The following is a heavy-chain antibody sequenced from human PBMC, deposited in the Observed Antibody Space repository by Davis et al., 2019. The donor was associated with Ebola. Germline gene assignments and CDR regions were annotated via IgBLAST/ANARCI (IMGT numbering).Heavy chain of an antibody. J-gene: IGHJ5*02. CDR3: ARGYGVGTDWFDP. D-gene: IGHD1-1*01. V-gene: IGHV3-23*01. Sequence: GESLKISCAVSGFIFSSYVMSWVRQAPGKGLEWVSTLGTSADTYYAESVKGRFTISRDNSKNTLYLQMNSLRVEDTAVYYCARGYGVGTDWFDPWGHGTLVTVSS. CDR2: LGTSADT. CDR1: GFIFSSYV.